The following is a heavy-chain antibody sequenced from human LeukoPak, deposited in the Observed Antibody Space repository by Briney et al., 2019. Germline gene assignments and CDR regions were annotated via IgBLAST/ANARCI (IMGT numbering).Heavy chain of an antibody. CDR3: AKDILTGYWTFDY. CDR1: GFTFSSYG. Sequence: GGSLRLSCAASGFTFSSYGMHWVRQAPGKGLEWVAFIRYDGSNKYYADSVKGRFTISRDNSKNTLYLQMNSLRAEDTAVYCRAKDILTGYWTFDYWGQGTLVTVSS. V-gene: IGHV3-30*02. J-gene: IGHJ4*02. D-gene: IGHD3-9*01. CDR2: IRYDGSNK.